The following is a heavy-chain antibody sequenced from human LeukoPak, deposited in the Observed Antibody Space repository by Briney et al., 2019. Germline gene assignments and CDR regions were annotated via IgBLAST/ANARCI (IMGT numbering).Heavy chain of an antibody. CDR3: ARDQWLAYYYHGMDV. CDR2: ITSNGSTI. Sequence: PGGSLRLSCAASGFTFSTYAMNWVRQAPGKGLEWVSYITSNGSTIYYADSVKGRFTISRDKAENSLYLQMNSLRAEDTAIYYCARDQWLAYYYHGMDVWGQGTTVTVSS. V-gene: IGHV3-48*03. J-gene: IGHJ6*02. CDR1: GFTFSTYA. D-gene: IGHD6-19*01.